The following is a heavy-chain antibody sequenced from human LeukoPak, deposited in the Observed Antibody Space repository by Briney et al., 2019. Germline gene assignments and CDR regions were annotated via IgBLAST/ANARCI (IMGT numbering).Heavy chain of an antibody. CDR1: GYTFTGYY. V-gene: IGHV1-2*02. CDR3: ARDGSPLRLGELSFS. Sequence: AASVKVSCKASGYTFTGYYMHWVRQAPGQGLEWMGWINPNSGGTNYAQKFQGRVTMTRDTSISTAYMELSRLRSDDTAVYYCARDGSPLRLGELSFSGGQGTLVTVSS. CDR2: INPNSGGT. J-gene: IGHJ4*02. D-gene: IGHD3-16*02.